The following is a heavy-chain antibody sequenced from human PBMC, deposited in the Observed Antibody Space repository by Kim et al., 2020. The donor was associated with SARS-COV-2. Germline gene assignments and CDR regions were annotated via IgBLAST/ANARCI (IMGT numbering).Heavy chain of an antibody. V-gene: IGHV6-1*01. CDR2: WYT. CDR3: ARTVTGRADY. D-gene: IGHD6-19*01. Sequence: WYTEYAVSVKSRITINPDTSKNQFSLQLNSVSPEDTAVYYCARTVTGRADYWGQGTLVTVSS. J-gene: IGHJ4*02.